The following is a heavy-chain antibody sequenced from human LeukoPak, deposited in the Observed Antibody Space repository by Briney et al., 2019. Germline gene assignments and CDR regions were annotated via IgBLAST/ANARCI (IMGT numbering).Heavy chain of an antibody. D-gene: IGHD4-11*01. CDR1: GFAFSRSS. CDR3: AKFETTVTTDDY. J-gene: IGHJ4*02. V-gene: IGHV3-21*01. CDR2: ISGGGTYI. Sequence: GGSLRLSCAASGFAFSRSSMNWVRQAPGKGLEWVSSISGGGTYILYADSVKGRFTISRDDAKNSLYLQMNSLRAEDTAVYYCAKFETTVTTDDYWGQGTLVTVSS.